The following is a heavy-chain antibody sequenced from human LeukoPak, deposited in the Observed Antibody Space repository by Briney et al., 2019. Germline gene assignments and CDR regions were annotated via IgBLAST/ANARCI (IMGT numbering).Heavy chain of an antibody. D-gene: IGHD6-13*01. V-gene: IGHV4-4*07. CDR2: VYTSGST. CDR1: GGSISSYY. CDR3: ARGAPHSSSWGFDY. J-gene: IGHJ4*02. Sequence: PSETLSLTCTVSGGSISSYYWSWIRQPAGKGLEWIGRVYTSGSTNYNPSLKSRVTISVDTSKNQFSLKLSSVTAADTAVYYCARGAPHSSSWGFDYWGQGTLVTVSS.